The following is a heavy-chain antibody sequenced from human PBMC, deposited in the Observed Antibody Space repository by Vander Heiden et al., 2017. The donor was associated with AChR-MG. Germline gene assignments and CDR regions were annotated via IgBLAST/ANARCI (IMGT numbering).Heavy chain of an antibody. CDR2: IKQDGSEK. CDR3: ARVDSGYDFNYFDY. CDR1: GLTFSSYW. V-gene: IGHV3-7*01. D-gene: IGHD5-12*01. Sequence: EVQLVESGGGLVQPGGSLRLSCAASGLTFSSYWMSWVRQAPGKGLEWVANIKQDGSEKYYVDSVKGRFTISRDNAKNSLYLQMNSLRAEDTAVYYCARVDSGYDFNYFDYWGQGTLVTVSS. J-gene: IGHJ4*02.